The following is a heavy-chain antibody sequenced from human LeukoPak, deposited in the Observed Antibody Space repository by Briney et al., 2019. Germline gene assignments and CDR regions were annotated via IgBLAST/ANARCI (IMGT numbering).Heavy chain of an antibody. V-gene: IGHV6-1*01. CDR2: TYYRSRWYN. CDR3: ARDHPNWGRYFDF. D-gene: IGHD7-27*01. Sequence: SQTLSLTCAISGDSVSGSSAAWNWIRQSPSRGLEWLGRTYYRSRWYNDYAVSVRSRIIINAQTSKNQFSLHLNSVTPEDTAVYYCARDHPNWGRYFDFWGQGALVIVSS. CDR1: GDSVSGSSAA. J-gene: IGHJ4*02.